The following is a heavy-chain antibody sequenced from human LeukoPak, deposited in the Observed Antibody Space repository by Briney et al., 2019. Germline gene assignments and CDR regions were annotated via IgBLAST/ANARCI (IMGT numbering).Heavy chain of an antibody. D-gene: IGHD2-2*01. CDR1: GFTFSSYA. J-gene: IGHJ6*02. CDR3: ARDPFVVVPAAHPNGMDV. Sequence: GRSLRLSCAASGFTFSSYATHWVRQAPGKGLEWVAVISYDGSNKYYADSVKGRFTISRDNSKNTLYLQMNSLRAEDTAVYYCARDPFVVVPAAHPNGMDVWGQGTTVTVSS. CDR2: ISYDGSNK. V-gene: IGHV3-30-3*01.